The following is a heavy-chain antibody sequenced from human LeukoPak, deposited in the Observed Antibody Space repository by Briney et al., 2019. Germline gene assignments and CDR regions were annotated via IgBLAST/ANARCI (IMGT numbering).Heavy chain of an antibody. V-gene: IGHV1-69*13. CDR2: IIPIFGRA. CDR1: GGTFSSLT. CDR3: AIVQHGGGGY. J-gene: IGHJ4*02. D-gene: IGHD2-15*01. Sequence: GASVKVSCKASGGTFSSLTINWVRQAPGQGLEWMGGIIPIFGRANYAQKFQGRVTITADDSTSTAYMELSSLRSEDTAVYYCAIVQHGGGGYWGQGTLVTVSS.